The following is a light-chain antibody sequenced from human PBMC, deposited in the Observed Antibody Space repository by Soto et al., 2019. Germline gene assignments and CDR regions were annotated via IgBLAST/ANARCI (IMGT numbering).Light chain of an antibody. V-gene: IGKV3-20*01. CDR2: GAS. J-gene: IGKJ1*01. CDR3: QQYVSSPRT. Sequence: EIVLTQSPGTLSLSPGDRATLSCRASQIVSSSYLAWYQQKPVQAPRLLMYGASNRATGIPDRFSGSGSGTDFTLTISGLEPEDFAVYYCQQYVSSPRTFGQGTKVEVK. CDR1: QIVSSSY.